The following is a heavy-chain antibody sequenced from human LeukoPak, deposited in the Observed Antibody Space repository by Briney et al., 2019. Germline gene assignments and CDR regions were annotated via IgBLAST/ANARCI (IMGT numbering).Heavy chain of an antibody. CDR3: AKVPPLDSSGYYLGY. CDR2: TRYDGSNK. D-gene: IGHD3-22*01. J-gene: IGHJ4*02. Sequence: GGSLRLSCAASGFTFSSYGMHWVRQAPGKGLEWVAFTRYDGSNKYYADSVKGRFTISRDNSKNTLYLQMNSLRAEDTAVYYCAKVPPLDSSGYYLGYWGQGTLVTVSS. V-gene: IGHV3-30*02. CDR1: GFTFSSYG.